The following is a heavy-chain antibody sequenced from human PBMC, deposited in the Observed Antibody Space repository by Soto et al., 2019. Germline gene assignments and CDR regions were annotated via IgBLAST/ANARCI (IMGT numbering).Heavy chain of an antibody. CDR2: ISVDGRRT. CDR3: TKTGTLLTGNNGFDR. Sequence: EVHLLESGGGLVQPGGSLRLSCAASGFTFSSYAMTWVRQAPGKGLEWVSGISVDGRRTYYADSVNGRFTISRDNSENTLYLQMNSLRADDTAVYYCTKTGTLLTGNNGFDRWGQGTLVTVSS. CDR1: GFTFSSYA. D-gene: IGHD3-9*01. V-gene: IGHV3-23*01. J-gene: IGHJ5*02.